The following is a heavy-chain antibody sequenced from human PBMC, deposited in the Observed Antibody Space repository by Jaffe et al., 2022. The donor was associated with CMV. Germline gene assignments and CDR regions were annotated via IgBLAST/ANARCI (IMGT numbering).Heavy chain of an antibody. CDR3: ARGGQAADGTRTWVDP. CDR2: ICRRNENM. V-gene: IGHV3-21*01. D-gene: IGHD6-13*01. CDR1: GFTLSSYS. Sequence: EVQLVESGGGLVKPGGSLRLSCAASGFTLSSYSMNWVRQAPGKGLEWVSSICRRNENMHYVDSVKGRFIISRDNAKNLLYLEMNSLRAEDTAVYYCARGGQAADGTRTWVDPWGQGTLVTVSS. J-gene: IGHJ5*01.